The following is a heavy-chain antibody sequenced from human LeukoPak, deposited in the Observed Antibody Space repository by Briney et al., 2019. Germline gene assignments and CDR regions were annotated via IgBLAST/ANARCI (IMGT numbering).Heavy chain of an antibody. J-gene: IGHJ4*02. CDR3: ARALGEMATIVPFDY. CDR1: GFTFSSYA. V-gene: IGHV3-30-3*01. D-gene: IGHD5-24*01. CDR2: ISYDGSNK. Sequence: GGSLRLSCAASGFTFSSYAMHWVRQAPGKGLEWVAVISYDGSNKYYADSVKGRFTISRDNSKNTLYLQMNSLRAEDTAVYYCARALGEMATIVPFDYWGQGTLVTVSS.